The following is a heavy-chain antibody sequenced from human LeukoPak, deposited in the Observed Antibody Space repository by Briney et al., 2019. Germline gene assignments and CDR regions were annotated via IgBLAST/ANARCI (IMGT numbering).Heavy chain of an antibody. CDR3: ARGIVGATAPDY. CDR1: GGSISGNY. J-gene: IGHJ4*02. CDR2: IHTTGTT. V-gene: IGHV4-4*07. Sequence: PSETLSLTCTVSGGSISGNYWSWIRQPAGKGLEWIGRIHTTGTTNYNPSLKSRVTMSLDTSNNQFSLELSSVTAADTAVYYCARGIVGATAPDYWGQGSLVTVSS. D-gene: IGHD1-26*01.